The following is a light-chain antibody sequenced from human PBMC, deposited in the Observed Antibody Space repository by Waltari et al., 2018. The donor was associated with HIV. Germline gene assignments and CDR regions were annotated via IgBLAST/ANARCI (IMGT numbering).Light chain of an antibody. CDR2: KAS. Sequence: DIQMTQSPSTLSTSLGDTITITCRASQNINTWLAWYQQKPGRAPTLLIYKASSLEKGVPSRFSGSGSGTEFTLTISGLQPDDFATYYWQQYSTSSPWTFGQGTKVDI. CDR3: QQYSTSSPWT. V-gene: IGKV1-5*03. J-gene: IGKJ1*01. CDR1: QNINTW.